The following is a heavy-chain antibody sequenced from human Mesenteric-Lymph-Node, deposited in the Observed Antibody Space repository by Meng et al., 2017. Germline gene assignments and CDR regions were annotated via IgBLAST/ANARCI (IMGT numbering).Heavy chain of an antibody. CDR3: ARVASYYGSGSTQQAYYFDY. CDR1: GASISSYY. Sequence: SETLSLTCTVSGASISSYYWSWIRQPPGKGLEWIGSIYHSGSTYYNPSLKSRVTISVDTSKNQFSLKLSSVTAADTAVYYCARVASYYGSGSTQQAYYFDYWGQGTLVTVSS. J-gene: IGHJ4*02. V-gene: IGHV4-38-2*02. D-gene: IGHD3-10*01. CDR2: IYHSGST.